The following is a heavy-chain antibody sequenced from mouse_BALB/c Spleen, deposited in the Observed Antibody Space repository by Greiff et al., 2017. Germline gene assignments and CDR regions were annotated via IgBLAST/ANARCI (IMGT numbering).Heavy chain of an antibody. Sequence: EVQLQQSGPGLVKPSQSLSLTCSVTGYSITSGYYWNWIRQFPGNKLEWMGYISYDGSNNYNPSLKNRISITRDTSKNQFFLKLNSVTTEDTATYYCAGGYEGDYAMDYWGQGTSVTVSS. D-gene: IGHD2-2*01. V-gene: IGHV3-6*02. CDR1: GYSITSGYY. CDR3: AGGYEGDYAMDY. J-gene: IGHJ4*01. CDR2: ISYDGSN.